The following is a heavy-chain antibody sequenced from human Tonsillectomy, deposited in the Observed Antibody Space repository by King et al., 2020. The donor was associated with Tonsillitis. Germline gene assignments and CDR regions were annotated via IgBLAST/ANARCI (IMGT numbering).Heavy chain of an antibody. CDR2: IKSVTDGGTT. D-gene: IGHD1-7*01. CDR3: TTHPNPNWNYQYYFDQ. CDR1: GFTFSNAW. Sequence: VQLVESGGGLVKPEGSLRLSCAASGFTFSNAWMSWVRQAPGKGLQWVGRIKSVTDGGTTDYAAAVKDRFTISRDDSTNTLYLQMNSLKSEDTALYYCTTHPNPNWNYQYYFDQWGQGTLVTVSS. V-gene: IGHV3-15*01. J-gene: IGHJ4*02.